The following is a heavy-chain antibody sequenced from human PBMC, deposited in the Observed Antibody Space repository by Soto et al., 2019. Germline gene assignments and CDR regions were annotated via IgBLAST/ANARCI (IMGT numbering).Heavy chain of an antibody. CDR1: GYTFTSYD. V-gene: IGHV1-8*01. CDR2: MNPNSGNT. J-gene: IGHJ6*02. Sequence: QVQLVQSGAEVKKPGASVKVSCKASGYTFTSYDINWVRQATGQGLEWMGWMNPNSGNTGYAQKVQGRVTMTRNTSISTAYMELSSLRSEDTAVYYCASYDSSGYYYYYGMDVWGQGTTVTVSS. CDR3: ASYDSSGYYYYYGMDV. D-gene: IGHD3-22*01.